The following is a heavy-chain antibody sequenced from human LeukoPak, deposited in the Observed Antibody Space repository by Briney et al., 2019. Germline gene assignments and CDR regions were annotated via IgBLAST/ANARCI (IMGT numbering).Heavy chain of an antibody. CDR3: ATGGLLQMGNDY. D-gene: IGHD1-26*01. CDR1: GYTFSSYY. CDR2: IKPSDGST. J-gene: IGHJ4*02. Sequence: ASVKVSCKASGYTFSSYYIHWVRQAPGQGLEWMGIIKPSDGSTSYGQKLQGRVTMTRDMSTSTVYMELSSLRSGDTAVYYCATGGLLQMGNDYWGQGTLVTVSS. V-gene: IGHV1-46*04.